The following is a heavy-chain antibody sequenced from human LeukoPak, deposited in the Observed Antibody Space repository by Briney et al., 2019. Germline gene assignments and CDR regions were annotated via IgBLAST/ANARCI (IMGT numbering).Heavy chain of an antibody. CDR1: GGSISGDY. Sequence: SETLSLTCAVYGGSISGDYRSWIRQPPGKGLEWIGEINQSGCTSYNPSLKSRVAISVDTSKNQSSLTLSSVTAADTAVYFCARGYASGSYYHYWGQGTLVTVSS. CDR3: ARGYASGSYYHY. D-gene: IGHD3-10*01. J-gene: IGHJ4*02. V-gene: IGHV4-34*01. CDR2: INQSGCT.